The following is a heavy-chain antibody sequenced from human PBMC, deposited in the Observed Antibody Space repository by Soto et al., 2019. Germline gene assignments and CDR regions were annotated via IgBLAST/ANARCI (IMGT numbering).Heavy chain of an antibody. V-gene: IGHV1-8*01. D-gene: IGHD3-10*01. CDR3: ARVNYYGSGSYYTVRTYYYYYYGMDV. Sequence: GASVKVSGKASGYTFTSYDINWVRQATGQGLEWMGWMNPNSGNTGYAQKFQGRVTMTRNASIRTAYMELSSLRSEDTAVYYCARVNYYGSGSYYTVRTYYYYYYGMDVWGQGTTVTVSS. CDR1: GYTFTSYD. J-gene: IGHJ6*02. CDR2: MNPNSGNT.